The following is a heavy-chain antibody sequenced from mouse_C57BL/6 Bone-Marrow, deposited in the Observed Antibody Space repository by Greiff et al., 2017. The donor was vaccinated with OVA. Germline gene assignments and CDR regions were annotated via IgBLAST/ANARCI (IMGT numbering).Heavy chain of an antibody. V-gene: IGHV1-81*01. CDR2: IYPRSGNT. J-gene: IGHJ3*01. Sequence: VQLQQSGAELARPGASVKLSCKASGYTFTSYGISWVKQRTGQGLEWIGEIYPRSGNTYYNEKFKGKATLTADKSSSTAYMELRSLTSEDSAVYFCARWDYYGSRDTFACWGQGTLVTVSA. D-gene: IGHD1-1*01. CDR3: ARWDYYGSRDTFAC. CDR1: GYTFTSYG.